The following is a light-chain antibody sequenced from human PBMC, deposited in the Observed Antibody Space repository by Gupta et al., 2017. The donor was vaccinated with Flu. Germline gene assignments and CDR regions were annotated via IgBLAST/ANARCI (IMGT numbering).Light chain of an antibody. CDR3: QQRSNWPPLT. CDR2: DAS. J-gene: IGKJ4*01. CDR1: QSVSSY. V-gene: IGKV3-11*01. Sequence: ELVLTQSPATLSLSPGERATLSCRASQSVSSYLAWYQQKPGQAPRLLIYDASNRDTGIPARFSGSGSGKDCTLTISSREQEDFAVYYCQQRSNWPPLTFGGGTKVEIK.